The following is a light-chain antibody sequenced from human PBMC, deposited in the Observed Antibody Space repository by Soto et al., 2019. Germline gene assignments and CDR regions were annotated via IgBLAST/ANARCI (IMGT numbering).Light chain of an antibody. Sequence: QSVLTQPPSVSGAPGQRVTISCTGSSSNIGAGYDVHWYQQLPGTAPKLLIYGNSNRPSGVPDRFSGSKSGTSAFLAITGLQAEDEADYYCQSYDSSLSVYYVFGTGTKLTVL. V-gene: IGLV1-40*01. J-gene: IGLJ1*01. CDR3: QSYDSSLSVYYV. CDR1: SSNIGAGYD. CDR2: GNS.